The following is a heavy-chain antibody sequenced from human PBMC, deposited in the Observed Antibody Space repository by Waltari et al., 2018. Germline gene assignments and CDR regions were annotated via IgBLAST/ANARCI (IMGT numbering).Heavy chain of an antibody. CDR1: GGSISSRIYY. CDR2: AYHNGNT. CDR3: ARHRGQGSGSQSDY. V-gene: IGHV4-39*01. Sequence: QLQLQESGPGLVKPSETLSLTCTVSGGSISSRIYYWGWIRQPPGKGLEWIGSAYHNGNTYYNPSLKSRVTILVDMSKNQFSLELSSVTAADTAVYYCARHRGQGSGSQSDYWGQGSLVTVSS. D-gene: IGHD3-10*01. J-gene: IGHJ4*02.